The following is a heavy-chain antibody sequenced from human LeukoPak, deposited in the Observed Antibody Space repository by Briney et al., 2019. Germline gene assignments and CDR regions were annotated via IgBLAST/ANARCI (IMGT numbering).Heavy chain of an antibody. J-gene: IGHJ4*02. CDR3: ARELEPPGNYFDY. Sequence: SETLSLTCAVSGGSISSSNWWSWVRQPPGKGLEWIGEIYHSGSTNYNPSLKSRVTISVDKSKNQFSLKLSSVTAADTAVYYCARELEPPGNYFDYWGQGTLVTVSS. V-gene: IGHV4-4*02. CDR2: IYHSGST. D-gene: IGHD1-1*01. CDR1: GGSISSSNW.